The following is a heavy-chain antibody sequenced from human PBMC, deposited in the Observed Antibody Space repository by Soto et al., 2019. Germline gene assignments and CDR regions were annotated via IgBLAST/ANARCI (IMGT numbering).Heavy chain of an antibody. D-gene: IGHD1-26*01. CDR1: GYTFTGYY. Sequence: ASVKVSCKASGYTFTGYYMHWVRQAPGQGLEWMGWINPNSGGTNYAQKFQGRVTMTRDTSISTAYMELSRLRSDDTALYYCAHSGEVGATLMFDYWGQGTLVTVSS. CDR2: INPNSGGT. J-gene: IGHJ4*02. V-gene: IGHV1-2*02. CDR3: AHSGEVGATLMFDY.